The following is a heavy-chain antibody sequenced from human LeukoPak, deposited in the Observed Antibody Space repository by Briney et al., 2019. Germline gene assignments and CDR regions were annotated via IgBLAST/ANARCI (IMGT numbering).Heavy chain of an antibody. CDR2: IYYSGST. CDR3: ARLGRGVFDY. V-gene: IGHV4-31*03. D-gene: IGHD1-26*01. J-gene: IGHJ4*02. Sequence: PSETLSLTCTVSGGSISSGGYYWSWIRQHPGKGLEWIGYIYYSGSTYYNPSLKSRVTISVDTSKNQFSLKLSSVTAADTAVYYCARLGRGVFDYWGQGTLVTVSS. CDR1: GGSISSGGYY.